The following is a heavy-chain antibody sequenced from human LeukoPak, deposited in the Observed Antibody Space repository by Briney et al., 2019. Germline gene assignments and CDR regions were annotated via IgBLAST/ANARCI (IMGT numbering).Heavy chain of an antibody. J-gene: IGHJ4*02. Sequence: PGGSVRLSCAASGFTFSRYWMSWVRHARGKGREGVANINQDGSEKYYVDSVKGRFTISGDNAKTSLYLQMNSLRAEDTALYYCASAPRGGSGSYYNPYSWGQGTLVTVSS. D-gene: IGHD3-10*01. CDR3: ASAPRGGSGSYYNPYS. CDR1: GFTFSRYW. CDR2: INQDGSEK. V-gene: IGHV3-7*01.